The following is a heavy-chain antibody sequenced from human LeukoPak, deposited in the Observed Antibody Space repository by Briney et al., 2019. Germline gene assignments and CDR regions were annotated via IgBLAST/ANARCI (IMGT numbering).Heavy chain of an antibody. D-gene: IGHD3-3*01. CDR3: TRGHPLLRQSDY. V-gene: IGHV3-49*04. J-gene: IGHJ4*02. CDR1: GFTFGDYA. Sequence: GGSLRLSCTASGFTFGDYAVSWVRQAPGEGLEWVGFIRSKAYGGTTEYAASVKGRFTISRDDSKSIAYLQMNSLKTEGTAVYYCTRGHPLLRQSDYWGQGTLVTVSS. CDR2: IRSKAYGGTT.